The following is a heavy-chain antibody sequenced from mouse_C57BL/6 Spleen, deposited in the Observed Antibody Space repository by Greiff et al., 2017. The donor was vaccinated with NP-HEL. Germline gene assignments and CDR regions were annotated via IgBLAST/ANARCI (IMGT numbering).Heavy chain of an antibody. CDR3: ARQGDGEGFAY. J-gene: IGHJ3*01. D-gene: IGHD1-1*01. CDR2: ISSGGSYT. Sequence: EVKLMESGGDLVKPGGSLKLSCAASGFTFSSYGMSWVRQTPDKRLEWVATISSGGSYTYYPDSVKGRFTISRDNAKNTLYLQMSSLKSEDTAMYYCARQGDGEGFAYWGQGTLVTVSA. CDR1: GFTFSSYG. V-gene: IGHV5-6*01.